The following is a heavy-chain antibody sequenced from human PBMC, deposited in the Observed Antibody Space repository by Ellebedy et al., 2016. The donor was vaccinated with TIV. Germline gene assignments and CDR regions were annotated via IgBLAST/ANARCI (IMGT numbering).Heavy chain of an antibody. J-gene: IGHJ4*02. CDR2: IKSKSDGGTT. CDR1: GFIFTSAW. V-gene: IGHV3-15*01. CDR3: TTAPSENFDY. Sequence: GGSLRLXXAASGFIFTSAWMSWVRQAPGKRLEWVGRIKSKSDGGTTDFPAPVKGRFTISRDDSQNTLYLQMNSLKTEDTAVYYCTTAPSENFDYWGQGTLVTVSS.